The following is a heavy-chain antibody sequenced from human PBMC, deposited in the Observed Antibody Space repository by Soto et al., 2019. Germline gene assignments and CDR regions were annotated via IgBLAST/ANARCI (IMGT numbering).Heavy chain of an antibody. D-gene: IGHD2-21*02. Sequence: KASGYTFTSYAMHWVRQAPGQRLEWMGWINAGNGNTKYSQKFQGRVTITRDTSASTAYMELSSLRSEDTAVYYCARSIVVVTALDYWGQGTLVTVSS. CDR2: INAGNGNT. V-gene: IGHV1-3*01. J-gene: IGHJ4*02. CDR1: GYTFTSYA. CDR3: ARSIVVVTALDY.